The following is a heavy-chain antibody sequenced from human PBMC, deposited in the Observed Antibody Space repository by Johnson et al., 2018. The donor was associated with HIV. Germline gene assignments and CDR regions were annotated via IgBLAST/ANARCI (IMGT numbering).Heavy chain of an antibody. Sequence: VQLVESGGGLVQPGRSLRLSCAASGFTFDDFAMHWVRQAPGKGLEWVSGISWDSGSIVYADSVKGRFTIARDNAKNSLYLQMNSLRAEDTALYYCARPVAGMNDAFDIWGQGTMVTVSS. V-gene: IGHV3-9*01. CDR3: ARPVAGMNDAFDI. CDR1: GFTFDDFA. D-gene: IGHD6-19*01. CDR2: ISWDSGSI. J-gene: IGHJ3*02.